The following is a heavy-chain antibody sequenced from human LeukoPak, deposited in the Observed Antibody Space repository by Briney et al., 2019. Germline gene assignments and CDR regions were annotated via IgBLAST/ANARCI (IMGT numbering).Heavy chain of an antibody. CDR1: GITLSNYG. CDR2: ISGSGGRT. D-gene: IGHD3-22*01. CDR3: AKRGVVIRVILVGFHKEAYYFDS. Sequence: PGGSLRLSCAVSGITLSNYGMSWVRQAPGKGLEWVAGISGSGGRTNYAASVKGRFTISRDNPKNTLYLQINSLRPEGTAVYFCAKRGVVIRVILVGFHKEAYYFDSWGQGALVTVSS. V-gene: IGHV3-23*01. J-gene: IGHJ4*02.